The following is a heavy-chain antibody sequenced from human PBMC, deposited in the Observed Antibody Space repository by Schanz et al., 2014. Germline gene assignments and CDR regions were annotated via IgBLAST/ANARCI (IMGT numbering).Heavy chain of an antibody. CDR1: GFIVRSNY. V-gene: IGHV3-66*01. Sequence: EVQLVESGGGLVQPGGSLRISCAVSGFIVRSNYMTWVRQAPGKGLEWVSFVHPGGSTYYPDSVKGRFTISRDSSKNTLYLQMNSLRPEDTAIYYCAKNQYDDVDLSSFYFDFWGQGTLVTVSS. CDR2: VHPGGST. CDR3: AKNQYDDVDLSSFYFDF. D-gene: IGHD3-10*02. J-gene: IGHJ4*02.